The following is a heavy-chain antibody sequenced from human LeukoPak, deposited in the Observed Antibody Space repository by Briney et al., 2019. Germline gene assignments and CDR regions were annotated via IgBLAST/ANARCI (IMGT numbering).Heavy chain of an antibody. V-gene: IGHV1-2*02. D-gene: IGHD3-22*01. CDR1: GYTFTGYY. J-gene: IGHJ4*02. CDR2: INPNSGGT. CDR3: ARVEVYYYDSSGYYYFDY. Sequence: ASVKVSCKASGYTFTGYYMHWVRQAPGQGLEWMGWINPNSGGTNYAQKFQGRVTMTRDTSISTTYMELSRLRSDDTAVYYCARVEVYYYDSSGYYYFDYWGQGTLVTVSS.